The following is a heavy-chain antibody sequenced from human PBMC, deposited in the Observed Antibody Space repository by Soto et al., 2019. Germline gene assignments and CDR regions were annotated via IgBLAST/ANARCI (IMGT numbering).Heavy chain of an antibody. Sequence: PVGSLRLSCAASGFTFSSDSMNWVRQARGKGLEWVSSISSSSSYIYYADSVKGRFTISRDNAKNSLYLQMNSLRAEDTAVYYCARDQIRHGDYVFRSFYYYGMDVWGQGTTVTVS. CDR1: GFTFSSDS. CDR3: ARDQIRHGDYVFRSFYYYGMDV. J-gene: IGHJ6*02. D-gene: IGHD4-17*01. CDR2: ISSSSSYI. V-gene: IGHV3-21*01.